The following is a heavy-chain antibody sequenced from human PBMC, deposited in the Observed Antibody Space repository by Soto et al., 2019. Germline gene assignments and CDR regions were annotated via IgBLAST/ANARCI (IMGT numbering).Heavy chain of an antibody. D-gene: IGHD4-17*01. CDR3: ARDPGYGDYEGFDY. CDR1: GFTFSSYG. CDR2: IWYDGSNK. V-gene: IGHV3-33*01. J-gene: IGHJ4*02. Sequence: ALRLSCAASGFTFSSYGMHWVRQAPGKGLEWVAVIWYDGSNKYYADSVKGRFTISRDNSKNTLYLQMNSLRAEDTAVYYCARDPGYGDYEGFDYWGQGTLVTVSS.